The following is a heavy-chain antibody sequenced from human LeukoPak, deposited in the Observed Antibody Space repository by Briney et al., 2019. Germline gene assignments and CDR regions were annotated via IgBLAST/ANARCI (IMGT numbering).Heavy chain of an antibody. V-gene: IGHV4-34*01. Sequence: SETPSLTCAEYGLSFSGSYWSWVRDCPEGGLEWIGEINDRGHTNYNPSLQSRLTLSVDTSKKQFSLKLRSVTAADTAIYFCARDPTTVYNVAYYFDSWGQGTQVTVSS. CDR3: ARDPTTVYNVAYYFDS. CDR2: INDRGHT. J-gene: IGHJ4*02. D-gene: IGHD4-17*01. CDR1: GLSFSGSY.